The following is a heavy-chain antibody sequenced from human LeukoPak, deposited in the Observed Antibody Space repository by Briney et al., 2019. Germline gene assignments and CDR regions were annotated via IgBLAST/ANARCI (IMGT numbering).Heavy chain of an antibody. V-gene: IGHV3-30*09. D-gene: IGHD3-9*01. Sequence: GGSLRLSCAASGFSFSSYVMHWVRQAPGKVLKWVAVISYDGSNKYYADSVKGRFAISRDNSKNTMYVQMNSLRAEDTAVYYCARDTTDFRYFDWPLDYWGQGTLVTVSS. CDR3: ARDTTDFRYFDWPLDY. J-gene: IGHJ4*02. CDR1: GFSFSSYV. CDR2: ISYDGSNK.